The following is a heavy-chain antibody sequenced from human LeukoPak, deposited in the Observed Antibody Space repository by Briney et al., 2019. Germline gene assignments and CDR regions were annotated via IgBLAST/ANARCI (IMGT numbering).Heavy chain of an antibody. J-gene: IGHJ6*03. D-gene: IGHD3-10*01. V-gene: IGHV3-15*01. CDR2: IKSKTDGGTT. CDR3: TTALGVIPTKNYYYYMDV. Sequence: GGSLRLSCAASGFTFSNAWMSWVRQAPGKGLEWVGRIKSKTDGGTTDYAAPVKGRFTISRDDSKNTLYLQMNSLKTEDTAVYYCTTALGVIPTKNYYYYMDVWGKGTTVTVSS. CDR1: GFTFSNAW.